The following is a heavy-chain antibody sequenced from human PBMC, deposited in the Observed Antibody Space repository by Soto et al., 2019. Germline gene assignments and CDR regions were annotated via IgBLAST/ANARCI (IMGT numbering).Heavy chain of an antibody. CDR2: TRNKANSYTT. D-gene: IGHD2-2*02. Sequence: GGSLRLSCAASGFTFSDHYMDWVRQAPGKGLEWVGRTRNKANSYTTEYAASVKGRFTLSRDDSKNSLYLQMNSLKTEDTAVYYCARAKLRCSSTSCYKYYYYYMDVWGKGTTVTVSS. CDR3: ARAKLRCSSTSCYKYYYYYMDV. CDR1: GFTFSDHY. J-gene: IGHJ6*03. V-gene: IGHV3-72*01.